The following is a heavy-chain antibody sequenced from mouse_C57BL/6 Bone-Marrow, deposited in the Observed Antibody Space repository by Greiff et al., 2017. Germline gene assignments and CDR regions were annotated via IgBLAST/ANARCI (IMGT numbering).Heavy chain of an antibody. CDR3: ARNYCGSSPYAMDY. V-gene: IGHV2-2*01. J-gene: IGHJ4*01. CDR1: GFSLTSYG. D-gene: IGHD1-1*01. CDR2: IWSGGST. Sequence: QVQLQQSGPGLVQPSQSLSITCTVSGFSLTSYGVHWVRQSPGQGLEWLGVIWSGGSTDYNTAFISRLSISKDNSKGQVFFKMNSLQADDTAIYYCARNYCGSSPYAMDYWGQGTSVTVSS.